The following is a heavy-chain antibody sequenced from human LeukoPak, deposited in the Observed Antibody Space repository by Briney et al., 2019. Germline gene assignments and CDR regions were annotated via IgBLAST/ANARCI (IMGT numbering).Heavy chain of an antibody. CDR3: SRSGLTGMREHERADYYYYGMDL. CDR1: GGSFSGYL. V-gene: IGHV4-34*01. CDR2: VNYRGSP. D-gene: IGHD3-16*01. J-gene: IGHJ6*02. Sequence: PSETLSLTCDVPGGSFSGYLWSWIRQSPGKGLEWIGEVNYRGSPNYNPSLESRVTISVDTSKNQLSLKLTSVTAADTALYYCSRSGLTGMREHERADYYYYGMDLWGQGTAVTVFS.